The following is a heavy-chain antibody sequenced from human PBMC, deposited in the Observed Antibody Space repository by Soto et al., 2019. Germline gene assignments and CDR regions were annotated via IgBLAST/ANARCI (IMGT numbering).Heavy chain of an antibody. J-gene: IGHJ5*02. Sequence: SETLSLTCTVSGGSISTYYWSWIRQPPGKGLEWIGNIDDSGSSNYNPSYESRVTISVDTSKNQFSLKLSSVTAADTAVYYCARNVPDSSGSYRGWFDPWGQGTLVTVSS. CDR1: GGSISTYY. V-gene: IGHV4-59*01. CDR2: IDDSGSS. CDR3: ARNVPDSSGSYRGWFDP. D-gene: IGHD3-22*01.